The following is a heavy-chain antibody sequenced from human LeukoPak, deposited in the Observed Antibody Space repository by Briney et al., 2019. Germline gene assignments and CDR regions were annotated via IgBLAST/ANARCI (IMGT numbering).Heavy chain of an antibody. V-gene: IGHV4-59*01. Sequence: NPSETLSLTCTVSGGSISSYYWSWIRQPPGKGLEWIGYIYYSGSTNYNPSLKSRVTISVDTSKNQFSLKLSSVTAADTAVYYCARDSQGAFDIWGQGTMVTVSS. CDR1: GGSISSYY. CDR3: ARDSQGAFDI. J-gene: IGHJ3*02. CDR2: IYYSGST.